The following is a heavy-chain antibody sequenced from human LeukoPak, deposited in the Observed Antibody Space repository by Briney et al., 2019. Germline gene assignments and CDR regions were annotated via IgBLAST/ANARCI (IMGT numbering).Heavy chain of an antibody. D-gene: IGHD2-2*02. V-gene: IGHV3-23*01. J-gene: IGHJ4*02. CDR3: AKDYCSSTSCYMGYFDY. CDR2: ISGSGGST. CDR1: GFTFSSYA. Sequence: PGGSLRLSCAASGFTFSSYAMSWVRQAPGKGLEWVSAISGSGGSTYYADSVKGRFTISRDNSKNTLYLQMNSLRAEDTAVYYCAKDYCSSTSCYMGYFDYWGQGTLVTVSS.